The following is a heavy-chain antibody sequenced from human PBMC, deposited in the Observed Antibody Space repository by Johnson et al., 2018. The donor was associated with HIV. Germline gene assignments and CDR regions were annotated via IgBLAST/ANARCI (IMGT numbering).Heavy chain of an antibody. V-gene: IGHV3-30*14. CDR3: ARVSLAYSYGYDAFDI. CDR1: GFTFSSYA. D-gene: IGHD5-18*01. CDR2: IISDVSSA. Sequence: QVQLVESGGGVVQPGRSLRLSCAASGFTFSSYAMHWVRQAPGKGLEWVSRIISDVSSAIYTDSVTGRFTISRDNTKNTLYLQMNSLRVEDTAVYYCARVSLAYSYGYDAFDIWGQGAMVTVSS. J-gene: IGHJ3*02.